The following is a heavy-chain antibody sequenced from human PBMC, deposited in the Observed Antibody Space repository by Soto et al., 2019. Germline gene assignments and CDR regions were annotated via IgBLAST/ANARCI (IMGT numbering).Heavy chain of an antibody. CDR1: GYTFTDYT. V-gene: IGHV1-3*01. D-gene: IGHD2-21*01. CDR2: INADNGKT. J-gene: IGHJ4*02. CDR3: AKASQLWMPDC. Sequence: QVHLVQSGAEVKKPGASVTVSCKASGYTFTDYTIHWVRQAPGQRLEWMGWINADNGKTKYSQKLQGRVAITRDTSAGTAYLDLSSLRSEDTAVYYCAKASQLWMPDCWGQGTLVTVSP.